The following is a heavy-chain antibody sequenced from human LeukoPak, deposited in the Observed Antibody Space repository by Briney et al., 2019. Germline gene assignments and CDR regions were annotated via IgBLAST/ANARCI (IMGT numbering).Heavy chain of an antibody. CDR3: ARDEKIVGASGQDY. V-gene: IGHV3-74*01. Sequence: GGSLRLSCAASGFTFGSYWMHWVRQAPGKGLVWVSHINTDGGDTIYADSVKGRFTISRDNAKNTLFLQMNSLRAEDTAAYYCARDEKIVGASGQDYWGQGTLVTVSS. J-gene: IGHJ4*02. D-gene: IGHD1-26*01. CDR1: GFTFGSYW. CDR2: INTDGGDT.